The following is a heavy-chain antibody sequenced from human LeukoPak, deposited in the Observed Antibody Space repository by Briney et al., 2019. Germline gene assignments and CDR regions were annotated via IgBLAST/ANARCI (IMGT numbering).Heavy chain of an antibody. CDR3: ARMQYSSSSLFDY. J-gene: IGHJ4*02. CDR1: GGSISSHY. D-gene: IGHD6-6*01. V-gene: IGHV4-59*11. Sequence: SETLSLTCTVSGGSISSHYWSWIRQPPGKGLEWIGYIYYSGSTNYNPSLKSRVTISVDTSKNQFSLKLSSVTAADTAVYYCARMQYSSSSLFDYWGQGTLVRLL. CDR2: IYYSGST.